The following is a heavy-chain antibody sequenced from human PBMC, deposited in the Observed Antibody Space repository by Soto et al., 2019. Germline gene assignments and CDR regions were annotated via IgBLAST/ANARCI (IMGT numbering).Heavy chain of an antibody. CDR3: ARSPIAATGSLDY. CDR1: GYTFFNYG. D-gene: IGHD6-6*01. CDR2: ISAYNGNR. Sequence: QVQLLQSGAEVKNPGASVKVSCKASGYTFFNYGITWVRQAPGQGLEWMGWISAYNGNRNYAQKFQGRVTMTTDTSTSTAYMELRTLRSDDTAVYYCARSPIAATGSLDYWGQGTLVTVSS. J-gene: IGHJ4*02. V-gene: IGHV1-18*01.